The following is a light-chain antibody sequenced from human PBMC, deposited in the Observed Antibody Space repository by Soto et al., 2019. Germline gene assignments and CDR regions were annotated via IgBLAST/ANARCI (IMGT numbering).Light chain of an antibody. CDR1: QDIRNY. Sequence: DIQMTQSQSSRSASVGTRVSITCRASQDIRNYLAWYQQKPGKVPKVLIYAASTLQPGVPSRFSGSGSGTDFTLTINSLQPDDIATNYCQNYDSAPITFGQATRLEIK. CDR2: AAS. CDR3: QNYDSAPIT. J-gene: IGKJ5*01. V-gene: IGKV1-27*01.